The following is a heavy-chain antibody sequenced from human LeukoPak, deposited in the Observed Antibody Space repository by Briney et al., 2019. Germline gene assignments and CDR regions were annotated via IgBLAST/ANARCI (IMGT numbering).Heavy chain of an antibody. D-gene: IGHD5-24*01. J-gene: IGHJ3*02. V-gene: IGHV3-21*01. CDR3: ARGQIGYGYIPNDAFDI. Sequence: GGSLRLSCAAAGFTFSSYSMNWVRQAPGNGLEWVSSISSSSSYIYYADSVKGRFTISRDNAKNSLYLQLNSLRAEDTAVYYCARGQIGYGYIPNDAFDIWGQGTMVTVSS. CDR1: GFTFSSYS. CDR2: ISSSSSYI.